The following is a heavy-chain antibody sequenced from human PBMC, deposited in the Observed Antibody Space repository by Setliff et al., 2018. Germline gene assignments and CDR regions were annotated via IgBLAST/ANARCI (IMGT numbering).Heavy chain of an antibody. J-gene: IGHJ3*01. CDR1: GYSFNISW. CDR2: MYPFDSQI. V-gene: IGHV5-51*01. Sequence: HGESLKISCKDSGYSFNISWIGWVRQMPGKGLDWMGIMYPFDSQIRYSPSFQGQVTISADDSINTAYLQWSSLKASDTAIYYCARPSAGYSRPFDVWGQGTMVTVSS. CDR3: ARPSAGYSRPFDV. D-gene: IGHD2-21*01.